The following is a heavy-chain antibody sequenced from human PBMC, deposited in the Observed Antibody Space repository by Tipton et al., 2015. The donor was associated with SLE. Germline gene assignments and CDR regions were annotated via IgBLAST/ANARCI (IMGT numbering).Heavy chain of an antibody. CDR2: IHKSGST. Sequence: TLSLTCAVSGGSISTYYWSWIRQSPGKGLEWIGYIHKSGSTHYHPSLRGRVTISVDASKNQVSLKMSYVTAADTAVYYCATLVGGYRSASRVVWYFDRWGRGTLVNVSS. V-gene: IGHV4-59*01. J-gene: IGHJ2*01. CDR3: ATLVGGYRSASRVVWYFDR. CDR1: GGSISTYY. D-gene: IGHD6-25*01.